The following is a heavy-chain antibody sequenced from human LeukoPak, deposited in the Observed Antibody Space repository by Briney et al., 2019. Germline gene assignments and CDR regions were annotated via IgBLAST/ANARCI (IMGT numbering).Heavy chain of an antibody. J-gene: IGHJ4*02. CDR1: GGTFSSYT. V-gene: IGHV1-69*04. CDR2: IIPILGIA. D-gene: IGHD6-19*01. CDR3: ARDLSWVAGILDY. Sequence: SVKVSCKASGGTFSSYTISWVRQAPGQGLEWMGRIIPILGIANYAQKFQGRVTITADKSTSTVYMELSSLRSEDTAVYYCARDLSWVAGILDYWGQGTLVTVSS.